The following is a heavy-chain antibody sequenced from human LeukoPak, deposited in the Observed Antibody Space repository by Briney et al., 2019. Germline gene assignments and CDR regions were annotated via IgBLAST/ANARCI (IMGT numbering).Heavy chain of an antibody. CDR2: ISAYNGNT. V-gene: IGHV1-18*01. J-gene: IGHJ4*02. Sequence: GASVKVSCKASGYTFTSYGISWVRQAPGQGLEWMGWISAYNGNTNYAQKVQGRVTMTTDTSTSTAYMELRSLRSDDTAVYYCARASENNSGSYSRHWGQGTLVTVSS. CDR1: GYTFTSYG. CDR3: ARASENNSGSYSRH. D-gene: IGHD1-26*01.